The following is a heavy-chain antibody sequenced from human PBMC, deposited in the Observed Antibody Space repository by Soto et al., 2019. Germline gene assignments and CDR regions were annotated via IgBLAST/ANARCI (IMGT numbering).Heavy chain of an antibody. D-gene: IGHD2-2*01. CDR3: ARDTRYCSSTSCPRDYYYYYGMDV. CDR2: ISAYNGNT. Sequence: QVQLVQSGAEVKKPGASVKVSCKASGYTFTSYGISWVRQAPGQGLEWMGWISAYNGNTNYAQKLQGRVTMTTDTSTSTAYMELRSLRSDDTAVYYCARDTRYCSSTSCPRDYYYYYGMDVWGQGTTVTVSS. CDR1: GYTFTSYG. V-gene: IGHV1-18*01. J-gene: IGHJ6*02.